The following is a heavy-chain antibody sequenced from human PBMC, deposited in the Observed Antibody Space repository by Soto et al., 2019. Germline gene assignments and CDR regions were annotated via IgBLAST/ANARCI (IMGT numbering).Heavy chain of an antibody. CDR3: ARSLYCSGGSCYGVTSLDY. V-gene: IGHV4-59*01. CDR1: GGSISSYY. Sequence: SETLSLSCTVSGGSISSYYWSWIRQPPGKGLEWIGYIYYSGSTNYNPSLKSRVTISVDTSKNQFSLKLSSVTAADTAVYYCARSLYCSGGSCYGVTSLDYWAQGTLVTVYS. J-gene: IGHJ4*02. D-gene: IGHD2-15*01. CDR2: IYYSGST.